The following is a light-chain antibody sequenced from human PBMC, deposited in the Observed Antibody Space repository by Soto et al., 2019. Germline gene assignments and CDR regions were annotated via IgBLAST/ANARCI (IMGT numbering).Light chain of an antibody. Sequence: QSALTQPASVSGSPGQSLTISCTGSSSDVGGYNFVAWYQQHPGKAPKLMIYDVSNRPSGVSNRFSCSKSGNTASLTISGPQAEDEADYYCGSYTTSSTLGVFGGGTKLTVL. J-gene: IGLJ2*01. CDR3: GSYTTSSTLGV. CDR2: DVS. V-gene: IGLV2-14*03. CDR1: SSDVGGYNF.